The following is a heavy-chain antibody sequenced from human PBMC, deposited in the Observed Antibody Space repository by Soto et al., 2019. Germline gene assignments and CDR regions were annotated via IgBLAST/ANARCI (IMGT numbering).Heavy chain of an antibody. CDR1: GGSITSYH. J-gene: IGHJ6*02. D-gene: IGHD3-9*01. CDR2: TSYTGNT. V-gene: IGHV4-59*03. Sequence: PSETLSLTCIVSGGSITSYHWSWIRQFPGKGLEWIAYTSYTGNTNYNPSLKSRVTISVDKSENQFSLQMRSVSAADTAMYFCARLGLTGPPVQYHHYGLDVWGQGATVTVSS. CDR3: ARLGLTGPPVQYHHYGLDV.